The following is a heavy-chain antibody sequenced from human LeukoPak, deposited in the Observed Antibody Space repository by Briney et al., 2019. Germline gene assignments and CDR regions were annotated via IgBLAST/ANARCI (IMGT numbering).Heavy chain of an antibody. D-gene: IGHD6-25*01. Sequence: SETLSLTCTVSGGSISSYYWSWIRQSPGKGLEWIGYIYYRGNTNYNPSLKSRVTISIDTSKNQFSLRLSSVTTADTAIYYCAKVGSDDHYMDVWGKGTTVTVSS. CDR2: IYYRGNT. V-gene: IGHV4-59*01. CDR3: AKVGSDDHYMDV. CDR1: GGSISSYY. J-gene: IGHJ6*03.